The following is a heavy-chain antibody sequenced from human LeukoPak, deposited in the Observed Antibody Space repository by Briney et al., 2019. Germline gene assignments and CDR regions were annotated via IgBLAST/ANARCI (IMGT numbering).Heavy chain of an antibody. CDR3: ARVPDETDYDILTGYYYNGRFDP. CDR2: IIPIFGTA. Sequence: VASVKVSCKASGGTFSSYAISWVRQAPGQGLEWMGGIIPIFGTANYAQKLQGRVTMTTDTSTSTAYMELRSLRSDDTAVYYCARVPDETDYDILTGYYYNGRFDPWGQGTLVTVSS. CDR1: GGTFSSYA. D-gene: IGHD3-9*01. J-gene: IGHJ5*02. V-gene: IGHV1-69*05.